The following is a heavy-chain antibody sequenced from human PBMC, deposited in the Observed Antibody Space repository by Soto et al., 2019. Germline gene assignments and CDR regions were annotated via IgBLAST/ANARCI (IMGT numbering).Heavy chain of an antibody. CDR3: AKGPAGLNWFDF. Sequence: GGSLRLSCAASRFTFSSYSMSWARQAPGKGLEWVSSISDSGGSAYYPDSVKGRFTISRDNSKNTLYLQMNSLRAEDTAVYYCAKGPAGLNWFDFWGQGIRVTLSS. CDR2: ISDSGGSA. D-gene: IGHD2-2*01. CDR1: RFTFSSYS. V-gene: IGHV3-23*01. J-gene: IGHJ5*01.